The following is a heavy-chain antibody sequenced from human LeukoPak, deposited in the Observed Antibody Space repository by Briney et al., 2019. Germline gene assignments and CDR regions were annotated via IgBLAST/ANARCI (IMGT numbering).Heavy chain of an antibody. CDR1: GGSFSGYY. V-gene: IGHV4-34*01. D-gene: IGHD6-19*01. CDR2: INHSGST. J-gene: IGHJ4*02. Sequence: SETLSLTCAVYGGSFSGYYWSWIRQPPGKGLEWIGEINHSGSTNYNPSLKSRVTISVDTSKNQFSLKLSSVTAADTAVYYCARVIRSYSSGWSFDYWGQGTLVTVSS. CDR3: ARVIRSYSSGWSFDY.